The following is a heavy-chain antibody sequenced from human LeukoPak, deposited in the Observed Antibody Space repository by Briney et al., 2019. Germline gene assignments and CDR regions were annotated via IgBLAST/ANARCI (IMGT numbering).Heavy chain of an antibody. D-gene: IGHD2-2*01. J-gene: IGHJ6*02. CDR1: GYTFTSYY. Sequence: ASVKVSCKASGYTFTSYYMHWVRQAPGQGLEWMGITNPSGGSTNYAQKFQGRVTITADKSTSTAYMELSSLRFEDTAVYFCARGNIVVEGRYGMAVWGQGTTVTVSS. CDR2: TNPSGGST. CDR3: ARGNIVVEGRYGMAV. V-gene: IGHV1-46*01.